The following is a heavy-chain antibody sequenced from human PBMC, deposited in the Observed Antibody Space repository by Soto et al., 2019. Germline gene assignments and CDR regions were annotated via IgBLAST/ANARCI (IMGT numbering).Heavy chain of an antibody. CDR1: GGYIRSGGFY. Sequence: PSETLSLTCSVSGGYIRSGGFYWNWIRQFPGKGLEWIGCIYYSGSTYHNPSLESRGTISVDTSKNKFSLKLSSVTAADTAAYYCARVGRYCSSTSCYRNTIFGVVYYYYYMDVWGKGTTVTVSS. V-gene: IGHV4-31*03. CDR3: ARVGRYCSSTSCYRNTIFGVVYYYYYMDV. D-gene: IGHD2-2*01. CDR2: IYYSGST. J-gene: IGHJ6*03.